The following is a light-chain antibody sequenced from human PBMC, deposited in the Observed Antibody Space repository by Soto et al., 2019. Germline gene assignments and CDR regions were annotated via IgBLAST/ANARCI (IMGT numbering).Light chain of an antibody. CDR3: QQYGTSPLT. J-gene: IGKJ3*01. CDR1: QSVGSTY. CDR2: GVS. Sequence: EIVLTQSPGTLSLSPGERATLSCRASQSVGSTYVAWYQQKPGQAPKLLIYGVSSRATGIPDRFSASGSGTDYSLTISRLEPEDFAVYYGQQYGTSPLTFRPGTKVDV. V-gene: IGKV3-20*01.